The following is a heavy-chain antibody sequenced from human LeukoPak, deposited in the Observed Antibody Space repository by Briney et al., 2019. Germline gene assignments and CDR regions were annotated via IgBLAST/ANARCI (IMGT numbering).Heavy chain of an antibody. V-gene: IGHV3-23*01. CDR2: ISGSGGST. D-gene: IGHD3-22*01. CDR3: AKTNGYYDY. J-gene: IGHJ4*02. CDR1: GFTFSSYA. Sequence: PGGSLRLSCAASGFTFSSYAMSWVRQAPGKRLEWVSAISGSGGSTYYAESVKGRFTISRDNSKNTLFLQMNSLSAEDTAVYYCAKTNGYYDYWGQGTLVAVSS.